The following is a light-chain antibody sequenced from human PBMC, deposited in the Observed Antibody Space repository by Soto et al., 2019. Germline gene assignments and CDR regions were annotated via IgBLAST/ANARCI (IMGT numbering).Light chain of an antibody. CDR3: CTYAHAGSGTVV. V-gene: IGLV2-23*02. Sequence: QSVPTQPASLSGSPGQSITISCTGTSSDVGSYNLVSWYQQQPGKAPKLMIYEVTKRPSGVSNRDSGYKSGTPAAMRISELQADKEADYHFCTYAHAGSGTVVFVGGTKVTVL. CDR2: EVT. CDR1: SSDVGSYNL. J-gene: IGLJ3*02.